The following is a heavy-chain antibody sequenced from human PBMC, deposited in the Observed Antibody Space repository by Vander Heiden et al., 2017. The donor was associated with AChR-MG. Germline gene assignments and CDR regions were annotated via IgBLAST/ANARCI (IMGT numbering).Heavy chain of an antibody. CDR1: GGSFSSHY. CDR2: INHTGST. V-gene: IGHV4-34*01. D-gene: IGHD3-22*01. Sequence: QVQLQQCGAGLLKPSETLSLTCGVSGGSFSSHYWTWLRQTPGKGLEWIGEINHTGSTNRNPSLESRVTLSIDTSKKQFSLKLSSVTAADTAVYFCARRGYYDGTSYYYYWGQGTLVTVSS. J-gene: IGHJ4*02. CDR3: ARRGYYDGTSYYYY.